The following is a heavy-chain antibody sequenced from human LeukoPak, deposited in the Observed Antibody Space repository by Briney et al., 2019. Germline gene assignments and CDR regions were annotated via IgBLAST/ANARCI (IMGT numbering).Heavy chain of an antibody. V-gene: IGHV4-4*07. CDR3: ARGPYYDSSGYLNDAFDI. J-gene: IGHJ3*02. Sequence: SETLSLTCTVSGGSISSYYWSWIRQPAGKGLEWIGRIYTSGSTNYNPSLKSRATMSVDTSKNQFSLKLSSVTAADTAVYYCARGPYYDSSGYLNDAFDIWGQGTMVTVSS. CDR2: IYTSGST. CDR1: GGSISSYY. D-gene: IGHD3-22*01.